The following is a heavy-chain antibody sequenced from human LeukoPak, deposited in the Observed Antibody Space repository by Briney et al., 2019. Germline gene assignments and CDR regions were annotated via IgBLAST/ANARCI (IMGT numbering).Heavy chain of an antibody. CDR2: IYHSGST. CDR1: GGSISSGGYY. V-gene: IGHV4-30-2*01. Sequence: SETLSLTCTVSGGSISSGGYYWSWLRQPPGKGLEWIGYIYHSGSTYYNPSLKSRVTISVDRSKNQFSLKLSSVTAADTAVYYCARESGYQTDDAFDIWGQGTMVTVSS. CDR3: ARESGYQTDDAFDI. D-gene: IGHD3-22*01. J-gene: IGHJ3*02.